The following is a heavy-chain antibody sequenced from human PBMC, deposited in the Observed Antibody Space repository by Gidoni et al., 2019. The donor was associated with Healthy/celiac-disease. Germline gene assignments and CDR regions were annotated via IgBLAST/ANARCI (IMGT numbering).Heavy chain of an antibody. CDR1: GFTFSSYA. V-gene: IGHV3-23*01. CDR3: AKDLTLYGDYAHY. Sequence: EVQLLESGVGLVQPGGSLRLSCAASGFTFSSYAMSGVRQAPGKGLAWVSAISGSGGSTYYADSVKGRFTISRDNSKNTLYLQMNSLRAEDTAVYYCAKDLTLYGDYAHYWGQGTLVTVSS. CDR2: ISGSGGST. J-gene: IGHJ4*02. D-gene: IGHD4-17*01.